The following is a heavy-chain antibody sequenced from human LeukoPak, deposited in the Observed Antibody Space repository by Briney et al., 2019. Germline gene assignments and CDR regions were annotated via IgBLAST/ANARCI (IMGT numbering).Heavy chain of an antibody. V-gene: IGHV3-23*01. CDR2: ISGSGGST. CDR1: GFTFSSYA. CDR3: ARPAGPGYYYGMDV. D-gene: IGHD2-2*01. J-gene: IGHJ6*02. Sequence: GGSLRLSCAASGFTFSSYAMSWVRQAPGKGLEWVSAISGSGGSTYYADSVKGRFTISRDNSKNTLYLQMNSLRAEDTAVYYCARPAGPGYYYGMDVWGQGTTVTVSS.